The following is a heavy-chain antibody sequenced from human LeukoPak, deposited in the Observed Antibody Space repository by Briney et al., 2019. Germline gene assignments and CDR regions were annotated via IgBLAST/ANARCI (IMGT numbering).Heavy chain of an antibody. CDR3: ARGARYTTIWYSLDY. D-gene: IGHD6-13*01. V-gene: IGHV1-58*01. CDR2: IVVGSGNT. Sequence: ASVKVSCKASGFTFTSSAVQWVRQARGQRLEWIGWIVVGSGNTNYAQKFQERVTITRDMSTSTAYMELSSLRAEDTAVYYCARGARYTTIWYSLDYWGQGTLVTVSS. J-gene: IGHJ4*02. CDR1: GFTFTSSA.